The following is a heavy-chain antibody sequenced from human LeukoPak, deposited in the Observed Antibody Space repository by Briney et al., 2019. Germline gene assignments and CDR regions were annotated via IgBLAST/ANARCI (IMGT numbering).Heavy chain of an antibody. V-gene: IGHV3-20*04. J-gene: IGHJ4*02. Sequence: GGSLRLSCAASGFTSDDYGMSWVRQAPGKGLEWVSGINWNGGSTGYAGSVKGRFTISRDNSKNTLYLQMNSLRAEDTAVYYCAKEGKEGTYYFDYWGQGTLVTVSS. D-gene: IGHD3-10*01. CDR2: INWNGGST. CDR3: AKEGKEGTYYFDY. CDR1: GFTSDDYG.